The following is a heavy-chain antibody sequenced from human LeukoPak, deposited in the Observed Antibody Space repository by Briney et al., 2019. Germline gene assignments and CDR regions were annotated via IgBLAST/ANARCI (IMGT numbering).Heavy chain of an antibody. J-gene: IGHJ4*02. Sequence: ASVKVSCKASGYTFTNYAISWVRQAPGQGLEWMGWISGYNGKTNYAQKPQGRVTMTTDTSTSTVCMDLRSLRSDDTAVYYCARDVGEGYCSGGSCSDYWGQGTLVTVSS. CDR2: ISGYNGKT. D-gene: IGHD2-15*01. CDR3: ARDVGEGYCSGGSCSDY. CDR1: GYTFTNYA. V-gene: IGHV1-18*01.